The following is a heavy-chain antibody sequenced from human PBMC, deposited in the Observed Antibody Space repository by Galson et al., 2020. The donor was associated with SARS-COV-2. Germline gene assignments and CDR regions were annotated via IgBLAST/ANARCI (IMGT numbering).Heavy chain of an antibody. CDR2: IKQDGSEK. Sequence: GESLKISCAASGFTFRTYWMSWVRQAPGKGLEWVANIKQDGSEKYYVDSVKGRFTISRDNAKNSLYLQMNSLRAEDTAVYYCARATAGSRRVHYYYYAMDVWGQGTTVTVSS. D-gene: IGHD6-13*01. J-gene: IGHJ6*02. CDR3: ARATAGSRRVHYYYYAMDV. V-gene: IGHV3-7*03. CDR1: GFTFRTYW.